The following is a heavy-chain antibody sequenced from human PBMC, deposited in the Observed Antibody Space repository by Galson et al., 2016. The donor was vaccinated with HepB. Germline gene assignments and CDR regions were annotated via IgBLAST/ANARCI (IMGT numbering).Heavy chain of an antibody. J-gene: IGHJ6*02. V-gene: IGHV3-30*18. D-gene: IGHD3-10*01. CDR2: ISKDGSNQ. CDR1: GFTFTSYG. Sequence: SLRLSCAVSGFTFTSYGMHWVRQAPGKGLEWVTAISKDGSNQYYVDSVKGRFTISRDNSKNTLYLRMNSLRTEDTAMYYCAKDQITMVRGVGGMDVWGQGTTVTVAS. CDR3: AKDQITMVRGVGGMDV.